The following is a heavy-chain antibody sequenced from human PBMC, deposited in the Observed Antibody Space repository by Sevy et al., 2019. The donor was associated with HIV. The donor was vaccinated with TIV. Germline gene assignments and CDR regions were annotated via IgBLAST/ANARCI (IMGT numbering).Heavy chain of an antibody. J-gene: IGHJ6*01. D-gene: IGHD3-3*01. CDR2: IRSTANSYAT. CDR1: GFTFSGSA. V-gene: IGHV3-73*01. CDR3: TRHGGGYDFWTWGYHGMDV. Sequence: GGSLRLSCAASGFTFSGSAMHWVRQASGKGLEWVGRIRSTANSYATAYAASVKGRFTISRDDSKNTAYLQMNSLKTEDTAVYYCTRHGGGYDFWTWGYHGMDVWGQGTTVTVSS.